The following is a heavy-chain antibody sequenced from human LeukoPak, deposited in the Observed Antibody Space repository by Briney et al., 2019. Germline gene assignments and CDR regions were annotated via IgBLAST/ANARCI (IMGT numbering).Heavy chain of an antibody. Sequence: ASAKVSFKVSGDTVTGFSIHWVRQAPGHGLEWMGGFDPEDGARIFAQKFQGRVTMTEDTSTDTAYMDLSSLRSEDTAVYYCATGYTYDYSLYWGQGTLVTVSS. CDR2: FDPEDGAR. CDR3: ATGYTYDYSLY. J-gene: IGHJ4*02. CDR1: GDTVTGFS. V-gene: IGHV1-24*01. D-gene: IGHD5-18*01.